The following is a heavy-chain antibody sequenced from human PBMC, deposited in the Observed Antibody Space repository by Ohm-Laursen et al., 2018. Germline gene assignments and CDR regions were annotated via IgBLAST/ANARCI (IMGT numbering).Heavy chain of an antibody. CDR2: IYYSGST. CDR1: GGSISSYY. CDR3: ASSYSGSYLYYFDY. Sequence: SDTLSLTCIVSGGSISSYYWSWIRQPPGKGLEWIGYIYYSGSTNYNPSLKSRVTISVDTSKNQFSLKLSSVTAADTAVYYCASSYSGSYLYYFDYWGQGTLVTVSS. D-gene: IGHD1-26*01. J-gene: IGHJ4*02. V-gene: IGHV4-59*08.